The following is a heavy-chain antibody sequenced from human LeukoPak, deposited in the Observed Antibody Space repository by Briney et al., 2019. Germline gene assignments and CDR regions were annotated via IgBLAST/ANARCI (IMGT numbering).Heavy chain of an antibody. D-gene: IGHD2-2*01. CDR2: ISGSGGST. Sequence: GGSLRLSCAASGFTFSSYAMSWVRQAPGKGLEWVSAISGSGGSTYYADSVKGRFTISRDNSKNTLHLQMNSLRAEDTAVYYCARGYQLPLNFDYWGQGTLVTVSS. CDR1: GFTFSSYA. CDR3: ARGYQLPLNFDY. J-gene: IGHJ4*02. V-gene: IGHV3-23*01.